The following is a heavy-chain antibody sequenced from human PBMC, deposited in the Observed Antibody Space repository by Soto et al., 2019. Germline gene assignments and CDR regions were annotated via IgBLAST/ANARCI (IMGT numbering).Heavy chain of an antibody. D-gene: IGHD5-18*01. CDR1: GGSISKCY. J-gene: IGHJ4*02. Sequence: SEALSLTCTGSGGSISKCYWNWIRQSPGKGLEWIGYIYSSGSTHYNPSLQNRVTISIDTSKNQVSLKVNSVTAADTAVYYCARDHPHSYGVYYFDYWGQGTPVT. V-gene: IGHV4-59*01. CDR2: IYSSGST. CDR3: ARDHPHSYGVYYFDY.